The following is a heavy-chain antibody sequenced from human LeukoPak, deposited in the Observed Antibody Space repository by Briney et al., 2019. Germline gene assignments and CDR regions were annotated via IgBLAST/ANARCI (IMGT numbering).Heavy chain of an antibody. V-gene: IGHV3-7*01. CDR3: AKGAVPAATKGDWFDP. CDR1: GFTFSSYA. Sequence: GGSLRLSCAASGFTFSSYAMSWVRQAPGKGLEWVANIKQDGSEEYYVDSVKGRFTISRDNAKNSLYLQMNSLRAEDTAVYYCAKGAVPAATKGDWFDPWGQGTLVTVSS. D-gene: IGHD2-2*01. CDR2: IKQDGSEE. J-gene: IGHJ5*02.